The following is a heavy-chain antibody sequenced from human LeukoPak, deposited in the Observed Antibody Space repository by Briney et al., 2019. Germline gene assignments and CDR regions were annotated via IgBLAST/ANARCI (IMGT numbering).Heavy chain of an antibody. D-gene: IGHD5-12*01. J-gene: IGHJ4*02. Sequence: PSETLSLTCTVSGGSISTYYWSWIRQPPGKGLGWIGYIYYSGSTNYNPSLKSRVTMSVDTSKNQFSLRLTSVTAADTAVYYCARGGDGYNSGALLSDSWGQGTLVTVSS. V-gene: IGHV4-59*01. CDR2: IYYSGST. CDR3: ARGGDGYNSGALLSDS. CDR1: GGSISTYY.